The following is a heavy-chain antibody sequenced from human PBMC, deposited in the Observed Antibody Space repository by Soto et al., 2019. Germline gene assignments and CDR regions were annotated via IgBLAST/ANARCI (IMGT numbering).Heavy chain of an antibody. D-gene: IGHD6-19*01. Sequence: GGSLRLSCAASGFTFSSYAMSWVRQAPGKGLEWVSAISGSGGSTYYADSVKGRFTISRDNSKNTLYLQMNSLRAEDTAVYYCAKCRADSSGCLTFDYWGQGTLVTVSS. CDR2: ISGSGGST. J-gene: IGHJ4*02. V-gene: IGHV3-23*01. CDR3: AKCRADSSGCLTFDY. CDR1: GFTFSSYA.